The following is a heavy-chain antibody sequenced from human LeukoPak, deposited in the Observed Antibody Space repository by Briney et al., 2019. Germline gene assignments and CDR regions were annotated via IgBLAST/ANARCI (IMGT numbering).Heavy chain of an antibody. CDR2: IFGSGNT. V-gene: IGHV4-4*07. Sequence: SETLSLTCTVSGDSIRSYYWSWIRQPAGKGLEWIGRIFGSGNTNYNPSLKSRVTMSVDTSRNQFSLRLTSVTAADTAVYYCARTYYDFWSGSDDWGQGTLVTVSS. J-gene: IGHJ4*02. D-gene: IGHD3-3*01. CDR3: ARTYYDFWSGSDD. CDR1: GDSIRSYY.